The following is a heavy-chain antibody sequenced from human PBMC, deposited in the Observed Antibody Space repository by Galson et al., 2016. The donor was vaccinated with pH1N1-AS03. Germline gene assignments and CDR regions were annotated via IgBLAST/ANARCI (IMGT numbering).Heavy chain of an antibody. CDR1: GDSFSSYA. Sequence: SVKVSCKASGDSFSSYAFTWVRLAPGQGLEWMGGIIPIFGKPQYAQKSQGRVTITADESTTTAYMDLSSLISDDTAMYYCARDGPGIVRANAHWGQGTLVTVSS. CDR3: ARDGPGIVRANAH. V-gene: IGHV1-69*13. D-gene: IGHD1-14*01. CDR2: IIPIFGKP. J-gene: IGHJ1*01.